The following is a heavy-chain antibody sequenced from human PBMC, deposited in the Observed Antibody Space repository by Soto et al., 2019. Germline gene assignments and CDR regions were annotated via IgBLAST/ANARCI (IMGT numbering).Heavy chain of an antibody. J-gene: IGHJ4*02. CDR3: ARLAVAGRLGDY. CDR2: ISYSGNT. Sequence: QLQVQESGPGLVKPSETLSLTCSVSGGSISSSPYYWGWIRQPPGKGLEWIGRISYSGNTDCNPSLKSRVTISADTSKNQFSLTLSSGTAADTAVYYCARLAVAGRLGDYWGQGTLVTVSS. CDR1: GGSISSSPYY. V-gene: IGHV4-39*01. D-gene: IGHD6-19*01.